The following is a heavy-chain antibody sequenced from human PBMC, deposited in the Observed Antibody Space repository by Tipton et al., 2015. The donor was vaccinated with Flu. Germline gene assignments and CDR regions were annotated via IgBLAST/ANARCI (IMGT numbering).Heavy chain of an antibody. D-gene: IGHD6-6*01. CDR2: ITPSGTTM. J-gene: IGHJ4*02. Sequence: PLRLSCAASGFTFSDYYMSWIRQAPGKGLEWVSYITPSGTTMYYADSVKGRFTISMDNAKNSLYLQMNSLRAEDTAVYYCAKDIIAAGLFFDYWGLGTLVTVSS. CDR1: GFTFSDYY. CDR3: AKDIIAAGLFFDY. V-gene: IGHV3-11*01.